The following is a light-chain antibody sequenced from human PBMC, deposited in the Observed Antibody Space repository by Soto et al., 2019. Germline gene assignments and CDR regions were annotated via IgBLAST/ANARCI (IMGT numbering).Light chain of an antibody. CDR2: EVS. J-gene: IGLJ1*01. CDR3: TSYTSSSTYV. V-gene: IGLV2-14*01. CDR1: SSDVGGYSY. Sequence: QSALTQPASVSGSPGQSITISCTGTSSDVGGYSYVSWYQQHPGKAPKGMIYEVSNRPSGVSNRCSGSKSGNTASLTISGLQAEDEADYYCTSYTSSSTYVFGTGTKVTVL.